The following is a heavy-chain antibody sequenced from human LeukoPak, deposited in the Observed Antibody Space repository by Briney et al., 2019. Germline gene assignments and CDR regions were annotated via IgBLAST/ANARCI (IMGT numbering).Heavy chain of an antibody. CDR1: GGSFSGYY. CDR2: IYYSGST. V-gene: IGHV4-30-4*01. J-gene: IGHJ2*01. D-gene: IGHD3-3*01. CDR3: ARPYYDFWSGYWYFDL. Sequence: SETLSLTCAVYGGSFSGYYWSWIHQPPGKGLEWIGYIYYSGSTYYNPSLKSRVTISVDTSKNQFSLKLSSVTAADTAVYYCARPYYDFWSGYWYFDLWGRGTLVTVSS.